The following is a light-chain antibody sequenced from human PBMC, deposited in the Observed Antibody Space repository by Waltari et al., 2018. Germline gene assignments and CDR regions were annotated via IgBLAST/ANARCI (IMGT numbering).Light chain of an antibody. CDR2: TAS. CDR3: QQSYSLPLT. V-gene: IGKV1-39*01. CDR1: QSISNY. Sequence: DIQMTQSPSSLSASVGDRVTITCRASQSISNYLNWYQQRPGKAPKLLIYTASSLQSGVPSRFSGSRSGTDFTLTISSLQPEDSATYFCQQSYSLPLTFGGGTKLEIK. J-gene: IGKJ4*01.